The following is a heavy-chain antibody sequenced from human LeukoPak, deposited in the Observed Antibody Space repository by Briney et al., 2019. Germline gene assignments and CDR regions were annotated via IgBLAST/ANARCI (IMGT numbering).Heavy chain of an antibody. V-gene: IGHV1-69*04. D-gene: IGHD3-3*01. Sequence: SVKVSCKASGGTFSSYAISWVRQAPGQGLEWMGMIIPILGIANYAQKFQGRVTITADKSTSTAYMELSSLRSEDTAVYYCARDCSYDFWSGCNWFDPWGQGTLVTVSS. J-gene: IGHJ5*02. CDR2: IIPILGIA. CDR3: ARDCSYDFWSGCNWFDP. CDR1: GGTFSSYA.